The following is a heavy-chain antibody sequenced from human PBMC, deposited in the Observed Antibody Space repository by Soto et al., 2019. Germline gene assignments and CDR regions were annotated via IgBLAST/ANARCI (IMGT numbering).Heavy chain of an antibody. CDR2: MNPNSGNT. Sequence: ASVKVSCKASGYTFTSYDINWVRQATGQGLEWMGWMNPNSGNTGYAQKFQGRVTMTRNTSISTAYMELSSLRSEDTAVYYCARGRKIRQLYWFDSWGQGNLVTVSS. V-gene: IGHV1-8*01. D-gene: IGHD6-13*01. J-gene: IGHJ5*01. CDR3: ARGRKIRQLYWFDS. CDR1: GYTFTSYD.